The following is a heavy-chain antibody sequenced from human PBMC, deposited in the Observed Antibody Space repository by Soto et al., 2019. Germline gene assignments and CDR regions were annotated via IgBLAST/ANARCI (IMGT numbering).Heavy chain of an antibody. D-gene: IGHD3-22*01. CDR2: MIPIFGTA. CDR3: ASIRNYSDSSGYFHDALDI. V-gene: IGHV1-69*06. J-gene: IGHJ3*02. CDR1: GGTFSSYA. Sequence: SSVKVSCKASGGTFSSYAISWVRQAPGRGLEWMGGMIPIFGTANYAQKFQGRVTITADKSTSTAYMELSSLRSEDTAGYYCASIRNYSDSSGYFHDALDIWGQGTLVTVSS.